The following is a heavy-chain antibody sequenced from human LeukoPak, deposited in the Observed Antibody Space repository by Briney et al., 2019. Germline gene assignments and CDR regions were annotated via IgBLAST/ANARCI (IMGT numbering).Heavy chain of an antibody. J-gene: IGHJ4*02. CDR3: ARVRGSGSYFNGYFDY. CDR1: GFIFDDYA. V-gene: IGHV3-20*01. D-gene: IGHD1-26*01. Sequence: GGSLRLSCVASGFIFDDYAMSWVRQAPGKGLEWVSGINWNGVSTGYADSVKGRFTISRDNAKNSLYLQMNSLRAEDTALYHRARVRGSGSYFNGYFDYWGQGTLVTVSS. CDR2: INWNGVST.